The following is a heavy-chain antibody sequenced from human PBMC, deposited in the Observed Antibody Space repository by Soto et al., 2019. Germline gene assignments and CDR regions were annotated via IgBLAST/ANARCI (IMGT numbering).Heavy chain of an antibody. D-gene: IGHD3-10*01. V-gene: IGHV4-39*01. CDR2: IYYSGGT. CDR3: ASLYGSGSYSFVY. Sequence: PSETLSLTCTVSGGSISSSSYYWGWIRQPPGKGLEWIGRIYYSGGTYYNPSLKSRVTISVDTSKNQFSLKLSSVTAADTAVYYCASLYGSGSYSFVYWGQGTLVTVSS. CDR1: GGSISSSSYY. J-gene: IGHJ4*02.